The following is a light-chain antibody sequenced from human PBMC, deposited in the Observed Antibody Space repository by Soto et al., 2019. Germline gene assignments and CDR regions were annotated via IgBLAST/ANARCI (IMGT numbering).Light chain of an antibody. V-gene: IGKV3-20*01. J-gene: IGKJ1*01. CDR2: GAS. Sequence: EIVLTQSPGTLSLSPGERATLSCRASQSVSSSYLAWYQQKPGQAPRLLIYGASNRATGIPDRISGSGSGTDFTLTISRLEPEDFAVCYCQQYGSSPWTFGQGTKVDIK. CDR1: QSVSSSY. CDR3: QQYGSSPWT.